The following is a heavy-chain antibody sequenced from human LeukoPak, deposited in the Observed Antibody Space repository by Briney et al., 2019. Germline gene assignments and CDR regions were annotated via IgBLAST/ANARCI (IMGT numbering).Heavy chain of an antibody. J-gene: IGHJ6*02. CDR3: ARDQDIVVVVAAKVYYYYYGMDV. Sequence: ASVKVPCKASGYTFTGYYMHWVRQAPGQGLEWMGRINPNSGGTNYAQKFQGRVTMTRDTSISTAYMELSRLRSDDTAVYYCARDQDIVVVVAAKVYYYYYGMDVWGQGTTVTVSS. V-gene: IGHV1-2*06. CDR2: INPNSGGT. D-gene: IGHD2-15*01. CDR1: GYTFTGYY.